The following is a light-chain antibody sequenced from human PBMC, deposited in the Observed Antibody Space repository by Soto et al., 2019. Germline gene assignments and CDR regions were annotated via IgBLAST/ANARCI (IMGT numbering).Light chain of an antibody. CDR3: SSYTTISTLVV. Sequence: QSVLTQPASVSGSPGQSITISCTGTSSDVGAYNYVSWYQQHPGKAPKLMIYDVSNRPSGVSNRFSGSKSGNTASLTISGLQAEDEADYYCSSYTTISTLVVFGGGTKLTVI. J-gene: IGLJ2*01. V-gene: IGLV2-14*03. CDR1: SSDVGAYNY. CDR2: DVS.